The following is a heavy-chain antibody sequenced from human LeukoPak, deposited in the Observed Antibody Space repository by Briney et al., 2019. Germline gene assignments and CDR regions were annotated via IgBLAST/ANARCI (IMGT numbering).Heavy chain of an antibody. CDR3: VRAPGAYYFDY. J-gene: IGHJ4*02. CDR2: IYHNGDT. CDR1: GYSISSGYY. V-gene: IGHV4-38-2*01. Sequence: SETLSLTCAVSGYSISSGYYWGWIRQPPGKGLEWIGSIYHNGDTYDNPSLKSRVSISVDTSKNRFSLKLSSVTAAGTAIYYCVRAPGAYYFDYWGQGTLVTVSS. D-gene: IGHD4-17*01.